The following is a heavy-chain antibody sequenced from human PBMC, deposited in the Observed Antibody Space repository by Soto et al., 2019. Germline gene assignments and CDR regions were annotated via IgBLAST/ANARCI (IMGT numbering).Heavy chain of an antibody. CDR1: GFTFSSYA. Sequence: GGSLRLSCAASGFTFSSYAMHWVRQAPGKGLEWVAVISYDGSNKYYADSVKGRFTISRDNSKNTLYLQMNSLRAEDTAVYYCARDEYSSSWFSYYYGMDVWGQGTTVTVSS. J-gene: IGHJ6*02. CDR3: ARDEYSSSWFSYYYGMDV. V-gene: IGHV3-30-3*01. D-gene: IGHD6-13*01. CDR2: ISYDGSNK.